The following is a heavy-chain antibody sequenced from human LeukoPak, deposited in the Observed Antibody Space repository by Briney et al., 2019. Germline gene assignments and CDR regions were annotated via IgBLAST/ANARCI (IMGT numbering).Heavy chain of an antibody. CDR2: IYYSGST. D-gene: IGHD4-17*01. CDR1: GGSISSSSYY. V-gene: IGHV4-39*07. J-gene: IGHJ5*02. Sequence: PSETLSLTCTVSGGSISSSSYYWGWIRQPPGKGLEWIGIIYYSGSTYYNPSLKSRVTISVDTSKNQFSLKLSSVTAADTAVYYCARAETVTFWFDPWGQGTLVTVSS. CDR3: ARAETVTFWFDP.